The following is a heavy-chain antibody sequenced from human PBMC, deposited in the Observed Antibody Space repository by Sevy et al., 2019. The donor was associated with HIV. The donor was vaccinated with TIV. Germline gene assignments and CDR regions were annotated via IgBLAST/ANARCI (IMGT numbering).Heavy chain of an antibody. CDR2: ISGSGGST. V-gene: IGHV3-23*01. J-gene: IGHJ5*02. CDR1: GFTFSGYA. CDR3: ANIGYCSSTSCYNDDWFDP. Sequence: GGSLRLSCAASGFTFSGYAMSWVRQAPGKGLEWVSAISGSGGSTYYADSVKGRFTISRDNSKNTRYLQMNSLRAEDTAVYYCANIGYCSSTSCYNDDWFDPWGQGTLVTVSS. D-gene: IGHD2-2*02.